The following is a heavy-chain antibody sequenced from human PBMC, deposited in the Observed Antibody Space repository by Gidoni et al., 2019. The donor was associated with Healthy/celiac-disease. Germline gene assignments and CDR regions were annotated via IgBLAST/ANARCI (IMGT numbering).Heavy chain of an antibody. J-gene: IGHJ4*02. V-gene: IGHV3-49*04. CDR3: TRASYDFWSGYYPFDY. Sequence: EVQLVESGGGLVQPGRSLRLSCTASGFTFGAYAMSWVRQAPGKGLEWVGFIRSKAYGGTTEYAASVKGRFTISRDDSKSIAYLQMNSLKTEDTAVYYCTRASYDFWSGYYPFDYWSQGTLVTVSS. D-gene: IGHD3-3*01. CDR1: GFTFGAYA. CDR2: IRSKAYGGTT.